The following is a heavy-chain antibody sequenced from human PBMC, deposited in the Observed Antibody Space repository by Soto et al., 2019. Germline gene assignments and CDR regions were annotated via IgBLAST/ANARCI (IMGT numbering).Heavy chain of an antibody. CDR1: GGSISTVDYW. Sequence: QVQLQESGPGLVKPSQTLSLTCTVSGGSISTVDYWWSWIRQSPDMGLEWIGHIYDGGRTYNNPSLDHPVTMSVDTSKSQRSLTLSSVSAADTAVYYGARGPSGDKVDSWGQGTLVTVSS. D-gene: IGHD7-27*01. CDR2: IYDGGRT. V-gene: IGHV4-30-4*01. CDR3: ARGPSGDKVDS. J-gene: IGHJ4*02.